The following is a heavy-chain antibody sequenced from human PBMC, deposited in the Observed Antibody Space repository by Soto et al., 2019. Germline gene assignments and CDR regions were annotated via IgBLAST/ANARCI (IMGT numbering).Heavy chain of an antibody. CDR2: ISGIGNNT. V-gene: IGHV3-23*01. CDR3: AKDTRNYRAADP. J-gene: IGHJ5*02. Sequence: EMQLLESGGGLVQPGGSLRLSCAASGFTFSTYVMSWVRQAPGKGPEWVSAISGIGNNTFYADSVKGRFTISSDNSKNTLYLHMNSLRAEDTAIYYCAKDTRNYRAADPWGQGTLVTVSS. CDR1: GFTFSTYV. D-gene: IGHD1-7*01.